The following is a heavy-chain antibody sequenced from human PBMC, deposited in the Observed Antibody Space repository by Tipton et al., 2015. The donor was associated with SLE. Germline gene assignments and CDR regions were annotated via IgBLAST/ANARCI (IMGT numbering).Heavy chain of an antibody. CDR2: IYYNGKT. CDR3: ARHGMVNYYYYGMDV. CDR1: GGSISSYY. V-gene: IGHV4-59*08. J-gene: IGHJ6*02. Sequence: TLSLTCSVFGGSISSYYWSWIRQPPAKGLEWIGFIYYNGKTNYNSSLKSRVTISVDTSKSQFSLKLRSVTAADTAVYYCARHGMVNYYYYGMDVWGQETTVTVSS. D-gene: IGHD4-23*01.